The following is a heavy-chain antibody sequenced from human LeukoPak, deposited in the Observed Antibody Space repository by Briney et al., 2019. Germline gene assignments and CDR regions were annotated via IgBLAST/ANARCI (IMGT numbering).Heavy chain of an antibody. CDR1: GYTFTNYW. CDR3: ASRYGAETAFDI. V-gene: IGHV5-51*01. J-gene: IGHJ3*02. CDR2: IYPGDSDT. Sequence: VESLKISCKGSGYTFTNYWIGLVRQMPGKGLDFMGIIYPGDSDTRYSPSFQGQVTISADKSFTTAYLQWSSLKTSDTVMYYCASRYGAETAFDIWGQGTMVSVSS. D-gene: IGHD4-17*01.